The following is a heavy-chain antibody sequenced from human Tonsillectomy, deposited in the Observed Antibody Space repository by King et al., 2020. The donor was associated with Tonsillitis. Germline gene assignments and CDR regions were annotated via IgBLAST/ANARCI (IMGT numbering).Heavy chain of an antibody. Sequence: QLVQSGGGSVQPGGSLRLSCAASGFTFSSYAMTWARQAPGKGLEWVSVISGGGDSTYFADSVKGRFTVSRDNLKNTLYLQMNSLRAEDTAVYYCAKATVVAGKVLGFDPWGQGTLVTVSS. CDR2: ISGGGDST. J-gene: IGHJ5*02. V-gene: IGHV3-23*04. CDR3: AKATVVAGKVLGFDP. D-gene: IGHD6-19*01. CDR1: GFTFSSYA.